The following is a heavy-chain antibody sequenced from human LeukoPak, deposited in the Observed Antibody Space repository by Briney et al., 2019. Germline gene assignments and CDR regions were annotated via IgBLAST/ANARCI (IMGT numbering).Heavy chain of an antibody. J-gene: IGHJ5*02. V-gene: IGHV3-66*01. CDR3: ASRGTSGALA. Sequence: PGGSLRLSCAASGFAVSSNYMSWVRQAPGKGLEWVSVIYSGGSTYYADSVKGRFTISRDNAKNSLYLQMNSLRDEDTAVYYCASRGTSGALAWGQGTLVTISS. CDR2: IYSGGST. CDR1: GFAVSSNY. D-gene: IGHD2-8*01.